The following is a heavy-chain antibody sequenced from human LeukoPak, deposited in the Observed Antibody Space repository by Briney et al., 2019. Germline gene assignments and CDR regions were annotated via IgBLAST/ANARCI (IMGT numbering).Heavy chain of an antibody. D-gene: IGHD3-9*01. V-gene: IGHV3-11*04. CDR2: ISSSGSTI. Sequence: GGSLRLSCPVSGFTFSDYYINWIRQAPGKGLEWVSYISSSGSTIYYADSVKGRFSISRDNAENTLYLQMNSLRVEDTAVYYCVRGADTGYSSDSWGQGTLVTVSS. CDR1: GFTFSDYY. J-gene: IGHJ4*02. CDR3: VRGADTGYSSDS.